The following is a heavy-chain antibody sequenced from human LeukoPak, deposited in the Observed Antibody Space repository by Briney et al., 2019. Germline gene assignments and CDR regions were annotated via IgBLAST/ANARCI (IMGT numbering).Heavy chain of an antibody. J-gene: IGHJ3*02. Sequence: SETLSLTCAVYGGSFSGYYWSWIRQPPGKGLEWIGEINHSGSTNYNPSLKSRVTISVDAAKNQFSLKLSSVTAADTAVYYCARGTPMVRGVIILRYLDIWGQGTMVTVSS. D-gene: IGHD3-10*01. CDR3: ARGTPMVRGVIILRYLDI. CDR1: GGSFSGYY. V-gene: IGHV4-34*01. CDR2: INHSGST.